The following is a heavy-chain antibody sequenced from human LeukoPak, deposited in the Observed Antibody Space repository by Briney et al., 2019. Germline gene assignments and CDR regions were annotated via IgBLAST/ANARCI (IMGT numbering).Heavy chain of an antibody. CDR3: ARVLYDSSGYYYAIDY. D-gene: IGHD3-22*01. CDR2: ISSSSSYI. J-gene: IGHJ4*02. CDR1: GFIFSSYS. Sequence: GGSLRLSCAASGFIFSSYSMTWVRQAPGRGLEWVSSISSSSSYIYYADSVKGRFTISRDNAKISLYLQMNSLRAEDTAVYYCARVLYDSSGYYYAIDYWGQGTLVTVSS. V-gene: IGHV3-21*01.